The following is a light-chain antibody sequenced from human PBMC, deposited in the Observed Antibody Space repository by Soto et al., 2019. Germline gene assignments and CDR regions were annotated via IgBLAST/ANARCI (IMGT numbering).Light chain of an antibody. CDR3: QQYNTWPPT. CDR1: QSVGSD. J-gene: IGKJ3*01. V-gene: IGKV3-15*01. Sequence: EIVMTQSPATLSVSPGEGATLSCRASQSVGSDLAWYQQKPGQAPRLLIYGAFTRATGIPARFSGSGSGTEFTLAINSLQSEGFAVYWCQQYNTWPPTFGPGTKVDIK. CDR2: GAF.